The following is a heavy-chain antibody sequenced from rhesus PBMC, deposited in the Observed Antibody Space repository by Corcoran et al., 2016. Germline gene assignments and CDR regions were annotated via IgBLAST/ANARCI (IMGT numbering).Heavy chain of an antibody. Sequence: QVQLQESGPGVVKPSETLSLTCAGSGGSISDSYRWSWIRQPPGKGLEWIGYIYASNPGPIHNPSLKGRVPISKYTSTAMFSVKRSFVTAADTYMYYCARDGGDSWNPFNYNRFAVWGPGVLVTVSS. CDR2: IYASNPGP. CDR1: GGSISDSYR. CDR3: ARDGGDSWNPFNYNRFAV. V-gene: IGHV4S10*01. J-gene: IGHJ5-1*01. D-gene: IGHD1-1-1*01.